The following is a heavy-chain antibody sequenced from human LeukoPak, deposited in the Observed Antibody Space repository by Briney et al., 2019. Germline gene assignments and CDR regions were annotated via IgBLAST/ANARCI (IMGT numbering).Heavy chain of an antibody. J-gene: IGHJ6*02. D-gene: IGHD6-13*01. CDR3: ARGRSSSWYYYYYYGMDV. Sequence: SETLSLTCAVYGGSFSGYYWSWIRQPPGKGLEWIGEINHSGSTNYNPSLKSRVTISVDTSKNQFSLKLSSVTAAGTAVYYCARGRSSSWYYYYYYGMDVWGQGTTVTVSS. CDR1: GGSFSGYY. V-gene: IGHV4-34*01. CDR2: INHSGST.